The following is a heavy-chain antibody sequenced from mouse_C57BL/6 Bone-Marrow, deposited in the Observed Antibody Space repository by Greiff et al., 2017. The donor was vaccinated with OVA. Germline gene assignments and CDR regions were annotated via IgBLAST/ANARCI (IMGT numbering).Heavy chain of an antibody. CDR3: ATTVVAPYYCDY. CDR2: FDPNSGGT. D-gene: IGHD1-1*01. CDR1: GYTFTSYW. Sequence: VQLQQPGAELVKPGASVKLSCKASGYTFTSYWMHWVKQRPGRGLEWIGRFDPNSGGTKYNEKFKSKATLTVDKPSSTAYMQRRSLTAEDAAVYYGATTVVAPYYCDYWGQGTTLTVSS. J-gene: IGHJ2*01. V-gene: IGHV1-72*01.